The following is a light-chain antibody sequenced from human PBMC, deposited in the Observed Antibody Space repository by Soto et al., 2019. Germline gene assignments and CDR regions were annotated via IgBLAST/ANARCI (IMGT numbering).Light chain of an antibody. V-gene: IGKV3D-15*01. CDR2: DAS. J-gene: IGKJ5*01. CDR1: QSVSSN. Sequence: EIVMTQSPATLSVSPGERATFSCWASQSVSSNLAWYQQKPGQAPRLLIYDASTRATGIPARFSGSGSGTDFTLTTSGLQSEDFAVYSCQQYHNWPITFGQGTRLEIK. CDR3: QQYHNWPIT.